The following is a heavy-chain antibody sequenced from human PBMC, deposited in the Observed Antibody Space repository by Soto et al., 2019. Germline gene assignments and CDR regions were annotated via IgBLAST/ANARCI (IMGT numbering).Heavy chain of an antibody. Sequence: GASVKVSCKASGYTFTSYAMHWVRQAPGQRLEWMGWINAGNGNTKYSQKFQGRVTITRDTSASTAYMELSSLRSEDTALYYCARGRYIYYDSSPGPYWGQGTLVTVSS. V-gene: IGHV1-3*01. CDR2: INAGNGNT. CDR1: GYTFTSYA. D-gene: IGHD3-22*01. CDR3: ARGRYIYYDSSPGPY. J-gene: IGHJ4*02.